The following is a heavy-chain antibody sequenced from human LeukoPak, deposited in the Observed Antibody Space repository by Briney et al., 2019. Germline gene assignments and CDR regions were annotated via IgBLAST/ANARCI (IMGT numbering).Heavy chain of an antibody. V-gene: IGHV4-34*01. J-gene: IGHJ5*02. CDR1: GGSFSGYY. Sequence: SETLSLTGAVYGGSFSGYYWSWIRQPPGKGLEWIGEINHSGSTNYNPSLKSRVTISVDTSKNQFSLKLSSVTAADTAVYYCARVLQCEYCSGGRKNWFDPWGQGTLVTVSS. D-gene: IGHD2-15*01. CDR2: INHSGST. CDR3: ARVLQCEYCSGGRKNWFDP.